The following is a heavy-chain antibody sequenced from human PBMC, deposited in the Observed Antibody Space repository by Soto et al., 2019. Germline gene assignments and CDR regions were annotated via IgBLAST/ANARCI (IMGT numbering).Heavy chain of an antibody. J-gene: IGHJ2*01. V-gene: IGHV1-18*01. CDR1: GYTFTSYG. CDR2: ISAYNGNT. Sequence: VQLVQSGAEVKKPGASVKVSCKASGYTFTSYGISWMRQAPGQGLEWMGWISAYNGNTNYAQKLQGRVTMTTDTSTSTDYMELRSLRSDDTAVYYCARVPRTCTWYFDVWGRGTLVTVSS. CDR3: ARVPRTCTWYFDV.